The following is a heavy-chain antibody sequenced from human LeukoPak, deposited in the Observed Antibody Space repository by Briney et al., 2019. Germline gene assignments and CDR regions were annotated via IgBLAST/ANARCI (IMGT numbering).Heavy chain of an antibody. CDR2: IYYSGST. J-gene: IGHJ4*02. CDR3: AREKSPDYCSGGSCYFDY. CDR1: GGSISSYY. V-gene: IGHV4-59*01. Sequence: SETLSPTCTVSGGSISSYYWSWIRQPPGKGLEWIGYIYYSGSTNYNPSLKSRVTISVDTSKNQFSLKLSSVTAADTAVYYCAREKSPDYCSGGSCYFDYWGQGTLVTVSS. D-gene: IGHD2-15*01.